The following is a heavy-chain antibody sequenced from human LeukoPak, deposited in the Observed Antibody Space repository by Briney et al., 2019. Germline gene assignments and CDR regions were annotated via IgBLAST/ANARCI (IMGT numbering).Heavy chain of an antibody. CDR2: IRYDGSNK. V-gene: IGHV3-30*02. CDR1: GFTFSSYG. J-gene: IGHJ4*02. D-gene: IGHD5-18*01. CDR3: AKRDTAMVTGSLFDY. Sequence: PGGSLRLSCAASGFTFSSYGMHWVRQAPGKGLEWVAFIRYDGSNKYYADSVKGRFTISRDNSKSTLCLQMNSLRAEDTAVYYCAKRDTAMVTGSLFDYWGQGTLVTVSS.